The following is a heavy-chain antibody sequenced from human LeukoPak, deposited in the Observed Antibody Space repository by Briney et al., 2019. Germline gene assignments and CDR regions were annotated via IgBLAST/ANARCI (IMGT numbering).Heavy chain of an antibody. Sequence: GGSLRLSCSASGFIFSTYNMNWVRQAPGKALEWVSSITSSSSRTYYADSVKGRFTISRDNSKNTLYLQMNSLRAEDTAVYYCAKDDNYIRFLSWGQGTLVTVSS. CDR2: ITSSSSRT. D-gene: IGHD3-16*01. CDR3: AKDDNYIRFLS. CDR1: GFIFSTYN. V-gene: IGHV3-21*04. J-gene: IGHJ5*02.